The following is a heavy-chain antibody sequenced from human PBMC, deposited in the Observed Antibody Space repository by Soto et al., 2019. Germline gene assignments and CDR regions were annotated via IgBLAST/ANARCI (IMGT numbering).Heavy chain of an antibody. CDR2: IYYSGST. CDR3: ARGGYCSSTSCYDDWFDP. CDR1: GGSISSYY. J-gene: IGHJ5*02. V-gene: IGHV4-59*01. Sequence: SETLSLTCTVSGGSISSYYWSWIRQPPGKGLEWIGYIYYSGSTNYNPSLKSRVTISVDTSKNQFSLKLSSVTAADTAVYYCARGGYCSSTSCYDDWFDPWGQGTLVTVSS. D-gene: IGHD2-2*01.